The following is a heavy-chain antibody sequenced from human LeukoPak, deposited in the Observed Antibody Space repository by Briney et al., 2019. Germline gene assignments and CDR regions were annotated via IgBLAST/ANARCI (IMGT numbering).Heavy chain of an antibody. Sequence: SETLSLTCTVSGGSISSYYWSWIRQPPRKGLEWIGYIYYSGSTNYNPSLKSRVTISVDKSKNQFSLKLSSVTAADTAVYYCATEAARHASGGAFDIWGQGTMVTVSS. CDR1: GGSISSYY. J-gene: IGHJ3*02. V-gene: IGHV4-59*12. D-gene: IGHD6-6*01. CDR3: ATEAARHASGGAFDI. CDR2: IYYSGST.